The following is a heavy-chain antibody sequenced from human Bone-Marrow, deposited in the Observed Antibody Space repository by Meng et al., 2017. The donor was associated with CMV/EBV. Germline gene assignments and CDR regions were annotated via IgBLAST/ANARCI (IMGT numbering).Heavy chain of an antibody. CDR1: GYTFTSYD. CDR2: MNPNSGNT. V-gene: IGHV1-8*01. D-gene: IGHD3-16*02. Sequence: ASVKVSCKASGYTFTSYDINWVRQATGQGLEWMGWMNPNSGNTGYAQKFQGRVTMTRNTSISTAYMELSRLRSDDTAVYYCARSPPYYDYVWGSYRSGYYYGMDVWGQGNTVNVTS. CDR3: ARSPPYYDYVWGSYRSGYYYGMDV. J-gene: IGHJ6*02.